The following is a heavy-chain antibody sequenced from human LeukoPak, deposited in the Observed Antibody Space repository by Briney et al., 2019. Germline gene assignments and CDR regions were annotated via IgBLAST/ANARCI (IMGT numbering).Heavy chain of an antibody. D-gene: IGHD3-22*01. Sequence: SETLSLTCTVSGGSISSYYWSWIRQPPGKGLEWIGYISYSGSTNFNPSLKSRVTISVDTSKNQFSLKLSSVTAADTAVYYCARDSSVFPPDSSGYPVDYWGQGTLVTVSS. V-gene: IGHV4-59*01. J-gene: IGHJ4*02. CDR2: ISYSGST. CDR3: ARDSSVFPPDSSGYPVDY. CDR1: GGSISSYY.